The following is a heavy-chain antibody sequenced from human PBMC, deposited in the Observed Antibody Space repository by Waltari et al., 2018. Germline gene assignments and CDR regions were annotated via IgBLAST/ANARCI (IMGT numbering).Heavy chain of an antibody. D-gene: IGHD1-26*01. CDR2: ISAYNGNT. V-gene: IGHV1-18*01. Sequence: QVQLVQSGAEVKKPGASVKVSCKASGSTFTSYGISWVRPSPRQGLEGMGWISAYNGNTNYAQKLQGRVTMTTDTSTSTAYMELRSLRSDDTAVYYCARESLNKWELNYWGQGTLVTVSS. J-gene: IGHJ4*02. CDR3: ARESLNKWELNY. CDR1: GSTFTSYG.